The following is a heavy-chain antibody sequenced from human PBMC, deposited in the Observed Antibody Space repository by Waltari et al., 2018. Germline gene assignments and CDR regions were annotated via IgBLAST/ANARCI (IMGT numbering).Heavy chain of an antibody. CDR1: GGTFSTYA. Sequence: QVQLVQSGAEVKKPGSSVKVSCKASGGTFSTYAISWVRQAPGEGLEGLGGIIPMFGTTRYEQKFQGRSTVTADKSTSTVYMEVASLRSEDTAIYYCAREPTNPRLYWLMNDGFDIWGQGTMVTVSS. CDR3: AREPTNPRLYWLMNDGFDI. CDR2: IIPMFGTT. J-gene: IGHJ3*02. D-gene: IGHD2-8*02. V-gene: IGHV1-69*06.